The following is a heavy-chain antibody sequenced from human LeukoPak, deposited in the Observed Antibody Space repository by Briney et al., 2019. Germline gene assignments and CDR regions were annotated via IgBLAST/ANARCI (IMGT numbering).Heavy chain of an antibody. Sequence: SETLSLTCAVYGGSFSTYYWNWIRQSPGKGLEWIGEINYTGTTNYNPSLRGRFTISVDTSKNQFSLKLSSVTAADTAVYYCARGAADWNTYYYYIDVWGKGTTVTVSS. V-gene: IGHV4-34*01. CDR2: INYTGTT. CDR1: GGSFSTYY. CDR3: ARGAADWNTYYYYIDV. D-gene: IGHD1/OR15-1a*01. J-gene: IGHJ6*03.